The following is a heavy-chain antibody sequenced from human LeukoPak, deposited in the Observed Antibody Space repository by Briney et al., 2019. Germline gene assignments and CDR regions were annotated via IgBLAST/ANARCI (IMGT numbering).Heavy chain of an antibody. Sequence: GGSLRLSCAASGFTFSSYAMSWVRQAPGKGLEWVSAIGGSGGSTYYADSVKGRFTISRDNSKNTLYLQMNSLRAEDTAVYYCAKDPSRWQWLARSTGGFDYWGQGTLVTVSS. V-gene: IGHV3-23*01. CDR3: AKDPSRWQWLARSTGGFDY. CDR1: GFTFSSYA. J-gene: IGHJ4*02. D-gene: IGHD6-19*01. CDR2: IGGSGGST.